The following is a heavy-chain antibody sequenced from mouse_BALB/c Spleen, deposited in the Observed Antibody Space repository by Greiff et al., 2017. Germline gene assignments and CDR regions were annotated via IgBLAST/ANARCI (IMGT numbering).Heavy chain of an antibody. CDR3: ARLDGYYVFDY. D-gene: IGHD2-3*01. Sequence: QVQLQQSGAELVRPGTSVKISCKASGYAFTNYWLGWVKQRPGHGLEWIGDIYPGSGNTYYNEKFKGKATLTADKSSSTAYMQLSSLTSEDSAVYFCARLDGYYVFDYWGQGTTLTVSS. CDR1: GYAFTNYW. V-gene: IGHV1-63*01. CDR2: IYPGSGNT. J-gene: IGHJ2*01.